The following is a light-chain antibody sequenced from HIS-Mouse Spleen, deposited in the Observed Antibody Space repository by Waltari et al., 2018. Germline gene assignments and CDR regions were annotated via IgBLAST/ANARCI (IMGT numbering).Light chain of an antibody. CDR2: EGS. V-gene: IGLV2-23*01. J-gene: IGLJ3*02. CDR1: SSDVGGYNL. CDR3: CSYAGSSTWV. Sequence: QAALTQPASVSGSPGQSITISCTGTSSDVGGYNLVSWYQQHPGKAKLMIYEGSKRPSGVSNRFSGSKSGNTASLTISGLQAEDEADYYCCSYAGSSTWVFGGGTKLTVL.